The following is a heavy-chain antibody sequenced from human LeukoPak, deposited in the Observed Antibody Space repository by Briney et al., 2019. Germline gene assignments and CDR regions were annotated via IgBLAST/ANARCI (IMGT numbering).Heavy chain of an antibody. V-gene: IGHV1-2*02. CDR1: GYTFTGYY. CDR2: INPNSGGT. Sequence: ASVKVSCKASGYTFTGYYMHWVRQAHGQGLEWMGWINPNSGGTNYAQKFQGRVTMTRDTSISTAYMELSRLRSDDTAVYYCARNRGLLWFGELLYYFDYWGQGTLVTVSS. D-gene: IGHD3-10*01. J-gene: IGHJ4*02. CDR3: ARNRGLLWFGELLYYFDY.